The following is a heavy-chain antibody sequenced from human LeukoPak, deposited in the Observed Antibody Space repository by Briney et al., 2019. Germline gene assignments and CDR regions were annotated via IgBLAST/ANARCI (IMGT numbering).Heavy chain of an antibody. V-gene: IGHV1-58*02. D-gene: IGHD2-2*01. CDR1: GFTFTSSA. CDR2: IVVGSGNT. J-gene: IGHJ6*04. CDR3: AAAGYCSSTSCSPYYYYGMDV. Sequence: SVKVSCKASGFTFTSSAMQWVRQARGQRLEWIGWIVVGSGNTNYAQKFQERVTITRDMSTSTAYMELSSLRSEDTAVYYCAAAGYCSSTSCSPYYYYGMDVWGKGTTVTVPS.